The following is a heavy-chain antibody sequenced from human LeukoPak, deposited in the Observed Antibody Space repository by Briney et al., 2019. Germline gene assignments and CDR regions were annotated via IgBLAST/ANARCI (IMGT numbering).Heavy chain of an antibody. Sequence: PGGSLRLSCAASGFTFSSYAMSWVRQAPGKGLEWVSAISGSGGSTYYADSVRGRFTISRDNSKNTLYLQMNSLRAEDTAVYYCAKDTSPYYDSGSQPGDYWGQGTLVTVSS. V-gene: IGHV3-23*01. J-gene: IGHJ4*02. D-gene: IGHD3-10*01. CDR2: ISGSGGST. CDR3: AKDTSPYYDSGSQPGDY. CDR1: GFTFSSYA.